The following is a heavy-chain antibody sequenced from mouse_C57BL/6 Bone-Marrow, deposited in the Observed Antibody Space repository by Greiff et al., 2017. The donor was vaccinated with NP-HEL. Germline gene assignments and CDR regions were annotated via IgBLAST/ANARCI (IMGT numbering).Heavy chain of an antibody. CDR1: GFTFSDFY. D-gene: IGHD3-1*01. CDR2: SRNKANDYTT. Sequence: EVQVVESGGGLVQSGRSLRLSCATSGFTFSDFYMEWVRQAPGKGLEWIAASRNKANDYTTEYSASVMGRFIVSRDTSQSILYLQMNALRAEDTAIYYCARDDSDAMDYWGQGTSVTVSS. CDR3: ARDDSDAMDY. J-gene: IGHJ4*01. V-gene: IGHV7-1*01.